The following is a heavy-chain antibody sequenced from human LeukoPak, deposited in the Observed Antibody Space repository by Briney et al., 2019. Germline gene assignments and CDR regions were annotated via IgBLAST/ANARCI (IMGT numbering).Heavy chain of an antibody. Sequence: GGSLKLSCAASGFTFSSDAMSWVRQAPGKGLEWVSAISGSGGSTYYADSVKGRFTISRDNSKNTLYLQMNSLRPEDTAVYFCAKDRSGSSSSGWYFDLWGRGTLVTVSS. CDR2: ISGSGGST. D-gene: IGHD6-6*01. J-gene: IGHJ2*01. CDR3: AKDRSGSSSSGWYFDL. CDR1: GFTFSSDA. V-gene: IGHV3-23*01.